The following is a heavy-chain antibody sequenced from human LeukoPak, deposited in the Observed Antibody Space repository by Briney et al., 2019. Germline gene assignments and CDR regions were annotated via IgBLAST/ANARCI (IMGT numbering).Heavy chain of an antibody. Sequence: GGSLRLSCAASGFTFSSYARHWVRQAPGKGLEGVAVISYDGSNKYYADSVKGRFTISRDNSKNTPYLQMNSLRAEDTAVYYCARTYPGIAVAGTGFDYWGQGTLVTVSS. D-gene: IGHD6-19*01. V-gene: IGHV3-30*04. CDR1: GFTFSSYA. CDR3: ARTYPGIAVAGTGFDY. CDR2: ISYDGSNK. J-gene: IGHJ4*02.